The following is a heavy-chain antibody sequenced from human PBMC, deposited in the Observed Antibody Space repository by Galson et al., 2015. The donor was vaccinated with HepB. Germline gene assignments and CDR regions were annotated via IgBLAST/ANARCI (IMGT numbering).Heavy chain of an antibody. V-gene: IGHV3-66*01. Sequence: SLRLSCAASGFTVSSNYMSWVRQAPGKGLEWVSVIYSGGSTYYADSVKGRFTISRDTSKNTLYLQMDSLRAEDTAVYYCARDLGYSSGLYHFDYWGQGTLVTVSS. CDR1: GFTVSSNY. D-gene: IGHD6-19*01. CDR3: ARDLGYSSGLYHFDY. J-gene: IGHJ4*02. CDR2: IYSGGST.